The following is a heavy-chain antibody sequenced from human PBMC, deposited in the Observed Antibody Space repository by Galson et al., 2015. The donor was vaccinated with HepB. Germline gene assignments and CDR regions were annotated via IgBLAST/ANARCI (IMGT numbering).Heavy chain of an antibody. CDR2: TYYRSKWYN. CDR3: ARDGGYSSSWYAKYFQH. Sequence: CAISGDSVSSNSAAWNWIRQSPSRGLEWLGRTYYRSKWYNDYAVSVKSRVTINPDTSKNQFSLQLNSVTPEDTAVYYCARDGGYSSSWYAKYFQHWGQGTLVIVSS. CDR1: GDSVSSNSAA. V-gene: IGHV6-1*01. J-gene: IGHJ1*01. D-gene: IGHD6-13*01.